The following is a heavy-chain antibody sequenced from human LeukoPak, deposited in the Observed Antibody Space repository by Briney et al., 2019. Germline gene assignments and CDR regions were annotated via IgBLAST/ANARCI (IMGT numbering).Heavy chain of an antibody. D-gene: IGHD1-20*01. CDR2: ISAYNGNT. CDR1: GYTFTSYG. V-gene: IGHV1-18*01. Sequence: EASVKVSCKASGYTFTSYGISWVRQAPGQGLEWMGWISAYNGNTNYAQKLQGRVTMTTDTSTSTAYMELRSLRSDVTAVYYCPRVTFTDTAFDIWGQGTMVTVSS. J-gene: IGHJ3*02. CDR3: PRVTFTDTAFDI.